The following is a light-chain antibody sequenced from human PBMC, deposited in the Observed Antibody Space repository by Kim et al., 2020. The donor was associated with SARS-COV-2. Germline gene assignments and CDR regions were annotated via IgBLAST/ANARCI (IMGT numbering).Light chain of an antibody. Sequence: AIQMTQSPSSLSASVGDRVTITCRASQGIKNDLGWYQQKPGRAPNLLIYATSTLQSGVPSRFSGSGSGTDFTLTISSLQPEDVATYYCLQDYYHPLTFGGGTKVEIK. CDR3: LQDYYHPLT. CDR1: QGIKND. J-gene: IGKJ4*01. V-gene: IGKV1-6*01. CDR2: ATS.